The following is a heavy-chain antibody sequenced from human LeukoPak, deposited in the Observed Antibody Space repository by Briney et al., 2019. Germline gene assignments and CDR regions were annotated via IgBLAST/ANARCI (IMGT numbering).Heavy chain of an antibody. CDR2: IWYDGSNK. J-gene: IGHJ4*02. CDR1: GFTFSSYG. Sequence: PGGSLRLSCAASGFTFSSYGMHWVRQAPGKGLEWVALIWYDGSNKYYADSVKGRVTISRDNSKNTLYLQMNSLRDEDTAVYFCARKMALWGQGTLVTVSS. V-gene: IGHV3-33*01. CDR3: ARKMAL. D-gene: IGHD5-24*01.